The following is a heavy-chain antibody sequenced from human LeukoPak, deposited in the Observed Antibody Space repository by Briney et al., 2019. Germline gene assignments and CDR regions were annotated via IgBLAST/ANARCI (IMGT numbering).Heavy chain of an antibody. CDR2: ISHNGRNQ. Sequence: GRPLRLSCAASGITFSSYVVHWVRQAPDKGLEWVALISHNGRNQYYADSVRGRFTISRDNYKNTLFLQMNSLKFEDTAIYYCARDFGDYGIDYWGRGTLVTVSS. J-gene: IGHJ4*02. V-gene: IGHV3-30*04. CDR3: ARDFGDYGIDY. D-gene: IGHD4-17*01. CDR1: GITFSSYV.